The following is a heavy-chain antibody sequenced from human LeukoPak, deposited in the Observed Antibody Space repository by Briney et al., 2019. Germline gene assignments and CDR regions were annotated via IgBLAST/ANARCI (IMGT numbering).Heavy chain of an antibody. CDR2: ISGSGRGT. J-gene: IGHJ4*02. Sequence: GGSLRLSCAASGFTFSSYALSWVRQAPGKGLEWVSLISGSGRGTEYGDSVKGRFTISRDNSKNTVYLQMNSLRAEDTAVYYCAKDPYGTRYFDYWGQGTLVTVSS. V-gene: IGHV3-23*01. CDR3: AKDPYGTRYFDY. CDR1: GFTFSSYA. D-gene: IGHD2-2*01.